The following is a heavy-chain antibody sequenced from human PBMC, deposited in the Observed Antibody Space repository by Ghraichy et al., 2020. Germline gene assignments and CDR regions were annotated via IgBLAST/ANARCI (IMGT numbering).Heavy chain of an antibody. CDR2: ISSSSSYI. Sequence: GGSLRLSCAASGFTFSSYSMNWVRQAPGKGLEWVSSISSSSSYIYYADSVKGRFTISRDNAKNSRYLQMNSLRAKDTAVYYCARGARYGDDEYYFDYWGQGTLVTVSS. J-gene: IGHJ4*02. CDR1: GFTFSSYS. CDR3: ARGARYGDDEYYFDY. V-gene: IGHV3-21*01. D-gene: IGHD4-17*01.